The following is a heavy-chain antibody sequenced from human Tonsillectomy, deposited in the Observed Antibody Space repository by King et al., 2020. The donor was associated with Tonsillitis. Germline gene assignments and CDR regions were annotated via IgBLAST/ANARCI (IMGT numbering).Heavy chain of an antibody. CDR2: ISYDGSNK. CDR1: GFTFSSYG. J-gene: IGHJ4*02. D-gene: IGHD5-12*01. V-gene: IGHV3-30*18. CDR3: AKWGDIVATIRTPAFDY. Sequence: VQLVESGGGVVQPGRSLRLSCVASGFTFSSYGMHWVRQAPGKGLEWVAVISYDGSNKYYADSVKGRFTISRDNSKNTLYLQMNSLRAEDTAVYYCAKWGDIVATIRTPAFDYWGQGTLVTVSS.